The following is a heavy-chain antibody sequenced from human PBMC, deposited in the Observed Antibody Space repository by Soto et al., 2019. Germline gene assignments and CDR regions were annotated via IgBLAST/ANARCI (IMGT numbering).Heavy chain of an antibody. CDR2: IIPIFDTA. CDR1: GGTFSSYA. Sequence: QVQLVQSGAEVKKPGSSVRVSCKASGGTFSSYAISWVRQAPGQGLEWMGGIIPIFDTADYAQKFQGRVTITADESTSTASMQLSSLSSEDTAVYYCANNPMATITYSSAIAGWRQGTTVTVSS. D-gene: IGHD5-12*01. V-gene: IGHV1-69*12. J-gene: IGHJ6*02. CDR3: ANNPMATITYSSAIAG.